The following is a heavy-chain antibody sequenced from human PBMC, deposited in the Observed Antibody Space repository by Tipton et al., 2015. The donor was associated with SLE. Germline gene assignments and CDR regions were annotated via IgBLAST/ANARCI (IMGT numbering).Heavy chain of an antibody. D-gene: IGHD3-16*01. CDR3: ARAIGVNYFNL. CDR2: IYHSGTT. CDR1: GGSISSGGYY. Sequence: PSLTCTVSGGSISSGGYYWSWIRQYPGKGLEWIGSIYHSGTTYYNPSLKTRVTVSVDTSKVQFSLRLTSMTAADTAVYFCARAIGVNYFNLWGQGTLVTVSS. V-gene: IGHV4-39*07. J-gene: IGHJ4*02.